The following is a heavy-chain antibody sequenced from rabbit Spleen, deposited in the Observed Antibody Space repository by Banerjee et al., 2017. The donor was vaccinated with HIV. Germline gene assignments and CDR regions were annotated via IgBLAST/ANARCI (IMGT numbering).Heavy chain of an antibody. J-gene: IGHJ6*01. CDR3: ARDTSSSFSSYGMDL. CDR2: IYTGSSGST. CDR1: GFSFSAGYY. V-gene: IGHV1S40*01. Sequence: QSLEESGGDLVKPGASLTLTCTASGFSFSAGYYMCWVRQAPGKGLEWIGCIYTGSSGSTYYTSWAKGRFTFTRSTSLNTVDLKMTSLTAADTATYFCARDTSSSFSSYGMDLWGQGTLVTVS. D-gene: IGHD1-1*01.